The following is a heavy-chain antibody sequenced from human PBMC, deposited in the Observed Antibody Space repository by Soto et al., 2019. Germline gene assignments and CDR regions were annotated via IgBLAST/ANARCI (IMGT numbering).Heavy chain of an antibody. J-gene: IGHJ4*02. CDR1: GGSTSTNNW. D-gene: IGHD3-9*01. V-gene: IGHV4-4*02. Sequence: QVQLQESGPGLVKPSGTLSLTCAVSGGSTSTNNWWSWVRQPPGKGLEWIGEIYRSGTTNYNPSLKMPXXIXVXTSKTPCSLNLRSVTAADTAVDYCARATGKGDDFDYWGQGTLVTVSS. CDR3: ARATGKGDDFDY. CDR2: IYRSGTT.